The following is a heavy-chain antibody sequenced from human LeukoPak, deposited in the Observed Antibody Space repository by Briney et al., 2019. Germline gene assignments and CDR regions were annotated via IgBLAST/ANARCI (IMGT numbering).Heavy chain of an antibody. CDR1: GYSFNSHA. CDR2: INTNTGNP. J-gene: IGHJ4*02. D-gene: IGHD4-23*01. V-gene: IGHV7-4-1*02. CDR3: ARHPGYGGRGTFDY. Sequence: GASVKVSCKASGYSFNSHAMNWVRQAPGQGLEWMGWINTNTGNPTYAQGFTGRSVFSLDTSVSTAYLQIRSLQADDTAVYYCARHPGYGGRGTFDYWGQGTLVTVSS.